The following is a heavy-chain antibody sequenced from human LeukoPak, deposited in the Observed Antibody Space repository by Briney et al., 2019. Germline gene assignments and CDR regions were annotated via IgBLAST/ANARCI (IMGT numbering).Heavy chain of an antibody. D-gene: IGHD5-24*01. V-gene: IGHV1-69*06. CDR3: ASGRDGYNWHY. CDR1: GYTFSIYA. CDR2: IIPMFGTT. Sequence: SVKLSCKASGYTFSIYAISWVRQPPGQGLEWMGGIIPMFGTTIYAQKFQGRVTITADKYTSTAYMELSSLRSEDTAVYYCASGRDGYNWHYWGQGTLVTVSS. J-gene: IGHJ4*02.